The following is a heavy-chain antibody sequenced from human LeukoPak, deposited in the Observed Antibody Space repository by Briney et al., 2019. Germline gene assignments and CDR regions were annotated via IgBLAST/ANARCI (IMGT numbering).Heavy chain of an antibody. V-gene: IGHV7-4-1*02. CDR3: ARKVRGVYGMDV. CDR2: INTETGNP. J-gene: IGHJ6*02. D-gene: IGHD3-10*01. Sequence: ASVKVSCKASGYIFTNYGVNWVRQAPGQGLEWIGWINTETGNPTYAQGFTGRFVLSLDTSVSAAYLQISSLQAEDTAVYYCARKVRGVYGMDVWGQGTTVTVSS. CDR1: GYIFTNYG.